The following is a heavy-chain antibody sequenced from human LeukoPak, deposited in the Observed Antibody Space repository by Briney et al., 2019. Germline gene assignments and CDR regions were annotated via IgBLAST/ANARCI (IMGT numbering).Heavy chain of an antibody. V-gene: IGHV4-34*01. Sequence: SETLSLTCAVYGGSFSGYYWSWIRQPPGKGLEWIGEINHSGSTNYNPSLKSRVTISVDTSKNQFSLKLSSVTAAGTAVYYCARVARCTSCFDVDYWGQGTLVTVSS. CDR2: INHSGST. CDR1: GGSFSGYY. J-gene: IGHJ4*02. D-gene: IGHD2-2*01. CDR3: ARVARCTSCFDVDY.